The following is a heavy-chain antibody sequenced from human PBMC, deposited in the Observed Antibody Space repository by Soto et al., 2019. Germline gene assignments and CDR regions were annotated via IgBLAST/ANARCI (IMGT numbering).Heavy chain of an antibody. J-gene: IGHJ4*02. CDR3: VRHEGPAAFDY. D-gene: IGHD2-15*01. Sequence: QVQLQESGPGLVKPSETLSLTCTVSGGSISSYYWSWIRQPPGKGLEWIGYIYYSGSTNYNPSLKSRVTISVDTSKNQFSLKLSSVTAADTAVYYCVRHEGPAAFDYWGQGTLVTVSS. CDR2: IYYSGST. V-gene: IGHV4-59*08. CDR1: GGSISSYY.